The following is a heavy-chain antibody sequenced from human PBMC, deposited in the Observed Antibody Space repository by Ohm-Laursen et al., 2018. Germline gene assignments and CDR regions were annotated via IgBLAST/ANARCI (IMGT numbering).Heavy chain of an antibody. Sequence: SVKVSCKASGYTFTSYGISWVRQAPGQGLEWMGRIIPILGIANYAQKFQGRVTITADKSTSTAYMELSSLRSEDTAVYYCARGGGSSSDYYYYYGMDVWGQGTTVTVSS. CDR1: GYTFTSYG. V-gene: IGHV1-69*04. CDR2: IIPILGIA. D-gene: IGHD6-6*01. J-gene: IGHJ6*02. CDR3: ARGGGSSSDYYYYYGMDV.